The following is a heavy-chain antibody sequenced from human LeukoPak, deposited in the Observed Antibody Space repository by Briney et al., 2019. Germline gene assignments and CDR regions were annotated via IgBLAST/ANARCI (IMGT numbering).Heavy chain of an antibody. Sequence: GGSLRLSCAASGFTFSSYSMNWVRQAPGKGLEWVSSISSSSYIYYADSVKGRFTISRDNAKNSLYLQMNSLRAEDTAVYYCARDLRGVVITSEFDHWGQGTLVTVSS. J-gene: IGHJ4*02. CDR1: GFTFSSYS. CDR2: ISSSSYI. V-gene: IGHV3-21*01. D-gene: IGHD3-3*01. CDR3: ARDLRGVVITSEFDH.